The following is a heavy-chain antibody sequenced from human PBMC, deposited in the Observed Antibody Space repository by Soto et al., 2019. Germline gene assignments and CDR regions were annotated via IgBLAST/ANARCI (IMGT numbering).Heavy chain of an antibody. CDR1: GVTFNSSA. V-gene: IGHV3-23*01. CDR3: AKPVVPAARLVLDNWFDP. D-gene: IGHD2-2*01. J-gene: IGHJ5*02. Sequence: PGGSLRLSCAASGVTFNSSAMTWSRQAPGKGLEWVSAISGSGGSTYYADSVKGRFTISRDNSKNTLYLQMNSLRAEDTAVYYCAKPVVPAARLVLDNWFDPWGQGTLVTVSS. CDR2: ISGSGGST.